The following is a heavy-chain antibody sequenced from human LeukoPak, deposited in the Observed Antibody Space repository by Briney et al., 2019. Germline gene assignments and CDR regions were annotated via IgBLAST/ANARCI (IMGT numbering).Heavy chain of an antibody. D-gene: IGHD3-3*01. CDR3: AKGQGGDFWSGSAYFD. CDR1: TFTFSRNA. V-gene: IGHV3-23*01. J-gene: IGHJ4*02. CDR2: ISGRGDST. Sequence: PGGSLRLSCVASTFTFSRNAMSWVRQGPGKGLEWVSGISGRGDSTYYADSVKGRFTISRDNSKNTLYLHMNSLRAEDTAVYYCAKGQGGDFWSGSAYFDWGQGTLVTVSS.